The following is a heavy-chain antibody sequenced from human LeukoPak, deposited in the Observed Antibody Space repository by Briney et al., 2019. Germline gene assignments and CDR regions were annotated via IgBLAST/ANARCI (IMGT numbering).Heavy chain of an antibody. Sequence: QPGGSLRLSCAASGFTFSSYAMHWVRQAPGKGLEWVAVISYDGSNKYYADSVKGRFTISRDNSKNTLYLQMNSLRAEDTAVYYCARDPGSAAAFLHDYWGQGTLVTVSS. CDR1: GFTFSSYA. V-gene: IGHV3-30*01. CDR2: ISYDGSNK. D-gene: IGHD2-15*01. CDR3: ARDPGSAAAFLHDY. J-gene: IGHJ4*02.